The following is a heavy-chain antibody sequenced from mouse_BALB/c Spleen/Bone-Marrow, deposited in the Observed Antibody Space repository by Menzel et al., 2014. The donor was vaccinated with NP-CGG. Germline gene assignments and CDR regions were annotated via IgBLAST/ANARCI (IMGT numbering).Heavy chain of an antibody. V-gene: IGHV1-12*01. J-gene: IGHJ2*01. Sequence: QVQLKHSGAELMKPGASVKMSCKASGYIFINYNMHWVKQTPGQGLEWIGTIYPGNGDTSYNQKFKGKASLTADKSSSTAYMQLSSLTSEDSAVYYCVRSNWDGGSYFDYWGQGTTLTVSS. CDR3: VRSNWDGGSYFDY. CDR1: GYIFINYN. D-gene: IGHD4-1*01. CDR2: IYPGNGDT.